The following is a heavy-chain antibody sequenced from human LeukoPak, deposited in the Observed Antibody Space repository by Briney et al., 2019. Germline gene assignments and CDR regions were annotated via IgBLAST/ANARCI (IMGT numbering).Heavy chain of an antibody. CDR2: IYHSGST. CDR1: GGSISSSSYY. J-gene: IGHJ3*02. CDR3: ARSRPRGRDAFDI. Sequence: SETLSLTCTVSGGSISSSSYYWGWIRQPPGKGLEWIGSIYHSGSTYYNPSLKSRVTVSVDTSKNQFSLKLSSVTAADTAVYYCARSRPRGRDAFDIWGQGTMITVSS. V-gene: IGHV4-39*07.